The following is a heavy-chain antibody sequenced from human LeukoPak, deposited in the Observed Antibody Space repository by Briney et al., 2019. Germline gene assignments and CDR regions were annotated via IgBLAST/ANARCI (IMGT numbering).Heavy chain of an antibody. J-gene: IGHJ4*02. V-gene: IGHV4-59*08. D-gene: IGHD3-16*01. Sequence: SETLSLTCTVSSASIRSYYWSWIRQPPGKGLEWIAYVHYSAITNYNPSLKSRVSISVDTSKSQFSLSLSSVTAADTAVYYCARRGNSWYDFDSWGQGTLVTVSS. CDR2: VHYSAIT. CDR3: ARRGNSWYDFDS. CDR1: SASIRSYY.